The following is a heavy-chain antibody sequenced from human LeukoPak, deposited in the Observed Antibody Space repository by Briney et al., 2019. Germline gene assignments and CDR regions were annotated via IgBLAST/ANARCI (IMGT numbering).Heavy chain of an antibody. CDR2: IKQDGSEK. Sequence: GGSLRLSCAASGFTFSSYWMSWVRQAPGKGLEWVANIKQDGSEKYYVDSVKGRFTISRDNAKNSLYLQMNSLRAEDTAVYYCARGGPHYGSGSYYTFDYWGQGTLVTVSS. J-gene: IGHJ4*02. CDR1: GFTFSSYW. V-gene: IGHV3-7*04. D-gene: IGHD3-10*01. CDR3: ARGGPHYGSGSYYTFDY.